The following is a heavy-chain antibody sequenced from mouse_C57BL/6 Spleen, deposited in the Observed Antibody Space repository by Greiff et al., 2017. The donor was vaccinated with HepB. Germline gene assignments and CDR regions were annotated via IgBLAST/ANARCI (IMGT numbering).Heavy chain of an antibody. CDR2: IDPSDSYT. CDR1: GYTFTSYW. CDR3: ARGYYGSSLYYAMDY. D-gene: IGHD1-1*01. Sequence: QVQLQQPGAELVMPGASVKLSCKASGYTFTSYWMHWVKQRPGQGLEWIGEIDPSDSYTNYNQKFKGKSTLTVDKSSSTAYMQLSSLTSEDSAVYYCARGYYGSSLYYAMDYWGQGTSVTVSS. J-gene: IGHJ4*01. V-gene: IGHV1-69*01.